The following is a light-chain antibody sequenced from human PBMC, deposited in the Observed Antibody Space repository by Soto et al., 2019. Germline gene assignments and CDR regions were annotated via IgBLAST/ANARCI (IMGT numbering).Light chain of an antibody. V-gene: IGLV2-14*01. Sequence: QSVLTQPASVSGSLGQSITISCTGTTRDIAGYNYISWYQQLPGKAHKLMIYQVTIRPSGISNRFSGSKSGNTASLTISGLQAEDEADYYCTSFSSSTSLYVFGTGTKLTVL. CDR2: QVT. CDR1: TRDIAGYNY. CDR3: TSFSSSTSLYV. J-gene: IGLJ1*01.